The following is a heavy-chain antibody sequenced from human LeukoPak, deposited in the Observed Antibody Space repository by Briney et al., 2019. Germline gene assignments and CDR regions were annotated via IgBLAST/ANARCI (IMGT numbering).Heavy chain of an antibody. D-gene: IGHD3-10*01. CDR3: TRNYYGSRSYQEDWFDP. Sequence: ASVKVSCKASGYTFTRYEINGVRQATGQGREWMGWMNPNRGNTGYAQKFQGRVTMTRNTSTTTDYRELSSRRSEDTAVDYCTRNYYGSRSYQEDWFDPGGQGTLVTVSA. V-gene: IGHV1-8*01. CDR1: GYTFTRYE. CDR2: MNPNRGNT. J-gene: IGHJ5*02.